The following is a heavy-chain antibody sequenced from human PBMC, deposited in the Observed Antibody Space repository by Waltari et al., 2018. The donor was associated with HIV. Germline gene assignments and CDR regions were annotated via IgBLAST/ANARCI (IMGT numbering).Heavy chain of an antibody. Sequence: QLQLQESGPGGVKPLETLSLTCPVSGGCFRSGVYYWDWIRQSPGKGLEWIGNIQYGGNTIYNPSLESRVSMSIDTSRGQFSLTLKDVTAADTAVYFCARRGNYRAAEYNYFGPWGQGIQVIVSS. V-gene: IGHV4-39*01. CDR3: ARRGNYRAAEYNYFGP. CDR2: IQYGGNT. J-gene: IGHJ5*02. D-gene: IGHD1-7*01. CDR1: GGCFRSGVYY.